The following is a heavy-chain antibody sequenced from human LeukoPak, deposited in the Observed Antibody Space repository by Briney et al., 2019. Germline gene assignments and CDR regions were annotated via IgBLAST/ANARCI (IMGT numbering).Heavy chain of an antibody. D-gene: IGHD3-10*01. V-gene: IGHV3-13*05. CDR3: ARGSYYYGSGSYRFGAFDI. CDR1: GFILSRYD. Sequence: GGSLRPSCAATGFILSRYDMYWVRQATGKGLEWVSAIGTAGDPYYPGSVKGRFTISRENAKNSLYLQMNSLRAGDTAVYYCARGSYYYGSGSYRFGAFDIWGQGTMVTVSS. CDR2: IGTAGDP. J-gene: IGHJ3*02.